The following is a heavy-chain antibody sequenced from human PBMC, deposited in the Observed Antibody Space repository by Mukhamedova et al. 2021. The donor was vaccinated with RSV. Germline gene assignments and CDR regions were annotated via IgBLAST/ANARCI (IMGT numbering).Heavy chain of an antibody. CDR2: IIPTDNKP. CDR3: ATWMGFPVGHAFWSGPFDY. V-gene: IGHV1-69*05. J-gene: IGHJ4*02. Sequence: EYMGGIIPTDNKPNYAQKFQGRVAITTDRSTNTVDMELSSLRSEDTAVYYFATWMGFPVGHAFWSGPFDYWGQGTLVSVSS. D-gene: IGHD3-3*01.